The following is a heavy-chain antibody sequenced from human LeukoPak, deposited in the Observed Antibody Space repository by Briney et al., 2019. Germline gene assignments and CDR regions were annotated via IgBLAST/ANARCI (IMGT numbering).Heavy chain of an antibody. D-gene: IGHD2-21*02. CDR3: AREGSYCDGGDCYSFDF. V-gene: IGHV1-2*02. CDR1: GYTFIANY. Sequence: ASVKVSCKASGYTFIANYLQWVRQAPGLGPVWLVWMHVGTGNTRYAPKFQDRVTLSRDTSINTAYMDLSSLTSDDTAVYYCAREGSYCDGGDCYSFDFWGQGTLVTVSS. J-gene: IGHJ4*02. CDR2: MHVGTGNT.